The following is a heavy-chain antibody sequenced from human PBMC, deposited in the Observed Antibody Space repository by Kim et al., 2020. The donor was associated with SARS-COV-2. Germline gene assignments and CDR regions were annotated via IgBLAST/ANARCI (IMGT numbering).Heavy chain of an antibody. CDR2: ISYDGSNK. CDR3: AKPGSGYSYGYSYYFDY. Sequence: GGSLRLSCAASGFTFSSYGMHWVRQAPGKGLEWVAVISYDGSNKYYADSVKGRFTISRDNSKNTLYLQMNSLRAEDTAVYYCAKPGSGYSYGYSYYFDYWGQGTLVTVAS. V-gene: IGHV3-30*18. CDR1: GFTFSSYG. D-gene: IGHD5-18*01. J-gene: IGHJ4*02.